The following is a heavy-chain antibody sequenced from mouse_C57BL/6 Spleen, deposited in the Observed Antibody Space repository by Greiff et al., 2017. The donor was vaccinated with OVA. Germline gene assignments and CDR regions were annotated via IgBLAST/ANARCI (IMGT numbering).Heavy chain of an antibody. D-gene: IGHD1-1*01. V-gene: IGHV8-5*01. CDR2: IWWNDDK. CDR3: ARSTVVAYYFDY. Sequence: QVQLKESGPGILQPSQTLSLTCSFSGFSLSTSNMGIGWLRHPSGKGLEWLAHIWWNDDKYYTPSLKSRLTISKDTSNNQVFLKITSVDTADTATYDCARSTVVAYYFDYWGQGTTLTVSS. J-gene: IGHJ2*01. CDR1: GFSLSTSNMG.